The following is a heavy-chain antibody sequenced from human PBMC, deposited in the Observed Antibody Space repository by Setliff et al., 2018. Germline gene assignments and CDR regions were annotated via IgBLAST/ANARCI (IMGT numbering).Heavy chain of an antibody. CDR3: AKDGGPMVYTITDY. D-gene: IGHD2-8*01. Sequence: PSETLSLSCATSGFTFSSYGMHWVRQAPGKGLEWVAYIRHDGSNENYADSVKGRFTISRDNAKNSLYLQMSDLRAEDTAVYYCAKDGGPMVYTITDYWGQGILVTVSS. V-gene: IGHV3-30*02. CDR1: GFTFSSYG. CDR2: IRHDGSNE. J-gene: IGHJ4*02.